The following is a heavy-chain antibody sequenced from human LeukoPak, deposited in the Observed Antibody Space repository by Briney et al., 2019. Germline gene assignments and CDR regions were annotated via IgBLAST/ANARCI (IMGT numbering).Heavy chain of an antibody. CDR3: AREKKWELLRAYYYGMDV. D-gene: IGHD1-26*01. V-gene: IGHV3-23*01. CDR2: ISGSGGST. J-gene: IGHJ6*02. Sequence: GGSLRLSCAASGFTFSSYAMSWVRQAPGKGLEWVSAISGSGGSTYYADSVKGRFTISRDNSKNTLYLQMNSLRAEDTAVYYCAREKKWELLRAYYYGMDVWGQGTTVTVSS. CDR1: GFTFSSYA.